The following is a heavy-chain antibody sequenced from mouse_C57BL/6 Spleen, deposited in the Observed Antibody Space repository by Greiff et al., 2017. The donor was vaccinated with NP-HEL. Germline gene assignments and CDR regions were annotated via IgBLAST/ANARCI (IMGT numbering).Heavy chain of an antibody. CDR3: AREGGDYVDY. J-gene: IGHJ2*01. Sequence: VQLQQSGPVLVKPGASVKMSCKASGYTFTDYYMNWVKQSHGKSLEWIGVINPYNGGTSYNQKFKGKATLTVDKSSSTAYMELNSLTSEDAAVYYCAREGGDYVDYWGQGTTLTVSS. CDR2: INPYNGGT. CDR1: GYTFTDYY. V-gene: IGHV1-19*01.